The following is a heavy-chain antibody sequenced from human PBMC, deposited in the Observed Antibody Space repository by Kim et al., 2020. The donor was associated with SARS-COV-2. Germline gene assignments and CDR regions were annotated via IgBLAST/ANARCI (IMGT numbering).Heavy chain of an antibody. V-gene: IGHV7-4-1*02. D-gene: IGHD3-9*01. CDR3: ARGGYDYDILTGILWYDAFDI. Sequence: ASVKVSCKASGYTFTSYAMNWVRQAPGQGLEWMGWINTNTGNPTYAQGFTGRFVFSLDTSVSTAYLQISSLKAEDTAVYYCARGGYDYDILTGILWYDAFDIWGQGTMVTVSS. CDR2: INTNTGNP. J-gene: IGHJ3*02. CDR1: GYTFTSYA.